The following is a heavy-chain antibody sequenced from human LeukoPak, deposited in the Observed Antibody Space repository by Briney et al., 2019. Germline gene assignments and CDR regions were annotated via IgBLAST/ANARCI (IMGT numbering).Heavy chain of an antibody. Sequence: GGSLRLSCAASGFTFSSYSMNWVRQAPGKGLEWVSSISSSSSYIYYADSVKGRFTISRDNAKNSLYLQMNSLRAEDTAVYYCARAVYYYDSSGYPTHWGQGTLVTVSS. CDR1: GFTFSSYS. D-gene: IGHD3-22*01. V-gene: IGHV3-21*01. J-gene: IGHJ4*02. CDR3: ARAVYYYDSSGYPTH. CDR2: ISSSSSYI.